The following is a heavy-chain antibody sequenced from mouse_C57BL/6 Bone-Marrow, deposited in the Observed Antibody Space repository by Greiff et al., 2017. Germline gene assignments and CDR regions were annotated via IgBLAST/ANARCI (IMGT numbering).Heavy chain of an antibody. CDR3: TRDYYGSRVYYYAMDY. V-gene: IGHV1-15*01. D-gene: IGHD1-1*01. Sequence: VQLQESGAELVRPGASVTLSCKASGYTFTDYEMHWVKQTPVHGLEWIGAIDPETGGTAYNQKFKGKAILTADKSSSTAYMELRSLTSEDSAVXYCTRDYYGSRVYYYAMDYRGQGTSVTVSS. CDR1: GYTFTDYE. J-gene: IGHJ4*01. CDR2: IDPETGGT.